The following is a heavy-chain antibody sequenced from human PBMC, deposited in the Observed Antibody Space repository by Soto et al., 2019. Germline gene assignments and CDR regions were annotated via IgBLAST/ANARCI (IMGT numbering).Heavy chain of an antibody. CDR2: ISGSGSNT. CDR1: GFTFSSYA. V-gene: IGHV3-23*01. D-gene: IGHD3-10*01. CDR3: AKTGSITSRDGFDH. J-gene: IGHJ4*02. Sequence: EVQVLESGGGLVQPGGSLRLSCAASGFTFSSYAMSWVRQAPGQGLEWVSAISGSGSNTYYADSVKGRFTISRDNSKNTLYLQMNSLRAEDTALYYCAKTGSITSRDGFDHWGQGTLVTVSS.